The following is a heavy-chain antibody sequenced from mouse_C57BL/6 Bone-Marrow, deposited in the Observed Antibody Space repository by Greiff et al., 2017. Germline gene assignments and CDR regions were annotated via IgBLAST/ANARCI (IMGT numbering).Heavy chain of an antibody. CDR3: ARKKIEIYYGFDYYAMDY. D-gene: IGHD2-2*01. CDR2: IHPNSGST. Sequence: QVQLQQPGAELVKPGASVKLSCKASGYTFTSYWMHWVKQRPGQGLEWIGMIHPNSGSTNYNEKFKSKATLTVDKSSSTADMQRSSLTYEDSAVDYCARKKIEIYYGFDYYAMDYWGQGTSVNVSS. J-gene: IGHJ4*01. V-gene: IGHV1-64*01. CDR1: GYTFTSYW.